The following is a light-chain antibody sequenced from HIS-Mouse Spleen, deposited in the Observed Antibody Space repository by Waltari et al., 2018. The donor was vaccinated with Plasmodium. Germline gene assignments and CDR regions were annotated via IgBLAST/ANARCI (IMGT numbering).Light chain of an antibody. CDR3: YSAADNNR. Sequence: SYELTQPSSVSVSPGQTARITCSGAVLPKTYARWFQQKPGQAPVLVIYKDSERPSGIPERFSGSSSGTTVTLTISGAQVEDEADYYCYSAADNNRFGGGTKLTVL. J-gene: IGLJ3*02. CDR1: VLPKTY. V-gene: IGLV3-27*01. CDR2: KDS.